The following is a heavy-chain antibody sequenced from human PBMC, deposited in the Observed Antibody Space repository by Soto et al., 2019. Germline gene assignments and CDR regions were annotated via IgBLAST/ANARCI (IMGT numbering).Heavy chain of an antibody. CDR1: GCTFTSYA. CDR2: INAGNGST. V-gene: IGHV1-3*01. CDR3: ARRRGYSYGYGDFDI. J-gene: IGHJ3*02. Sequence: ASVKVSCKASGCTFTSYAMHWVRQAPGQRLEWMGWINAGNGSTKYSQKFQGRVTITRDTSASTAYMELSSLRSEDTAVYYCARRRGYSYGYGDFDIWGQGTMVTVSS. D-gene: IGHD5-18*01.